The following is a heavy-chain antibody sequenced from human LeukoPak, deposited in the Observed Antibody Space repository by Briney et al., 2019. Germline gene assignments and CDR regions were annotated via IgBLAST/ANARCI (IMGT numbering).Heavy chain of an antibody. Sequence: SVKDSCKASGGTFSSYAISWVRPAPGQGLEWMGGIIPIFGTANNAQKLQGRVTITADESTSTAYMVLSSVRSEDTAVYYCARGVEATYSCSWYGNYWGQGTLVTVSS. V-gene: IGHV1-69*01. CDR3: ARGVEATYSCSWYGNY. D-gene: IGHD6-13*01. CDR1: GGTFSSYA. J-gene: IGHJ4*02. CDR2: IIPIFGTA.